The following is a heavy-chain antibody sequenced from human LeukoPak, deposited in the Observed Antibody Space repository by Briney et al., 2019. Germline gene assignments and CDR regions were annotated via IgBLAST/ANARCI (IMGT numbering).Heavy chain of an antibody. CDR2: INHSGST. CDR3: ARVWRSYSRSWSYWFDP. Sequence: PSETLSLTCAVSGGSFSGYYWNWIRHPPAQGLECMGEINHSGSTNYNPSLKSRVTISVDTSKNQFSLKLSSVTAADTAVYYCARVWRSYSRSWSYWFDPWGQGTLVTVSS. V-gene: IGHV4-34*01. J-gene: IGHJ5*02. D-gene: IGHD6-13*01. CDR1: GGSFSGYY.